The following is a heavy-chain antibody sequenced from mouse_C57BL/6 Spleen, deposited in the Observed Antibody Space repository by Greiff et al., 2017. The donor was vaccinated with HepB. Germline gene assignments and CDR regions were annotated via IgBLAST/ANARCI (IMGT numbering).Heavy chain of an antibody. J-gene: IGHJ3*01. CDR1: GFTFSSYG. CDR2: ISSGGSYT. V-gene: IGHV5-6*01. CDR3: ASHYYGSSYEFAY. Sequence: EVKVVESGGDLVKPGGSLKLSCAASGFTFSSYGMSWVRQTPDKRLEWVATISSGGSYTYYPDSVKGRFTISRDNAKNTLYLQMSSLKSEDTAMYCCASHYYGSSYEFAYWGQGTLVTVSA. D-gene: IGHD1-1*01.